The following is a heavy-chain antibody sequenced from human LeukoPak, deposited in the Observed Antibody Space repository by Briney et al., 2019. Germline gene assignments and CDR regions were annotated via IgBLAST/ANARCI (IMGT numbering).Heavy chain of an antibody. J-gene: IGHJ4*02. Sequence: HAGGSLRLSCAASGFTFSSYAMSWVRQAPGKGLEWVSAISGSGGSTYYADSVKGRFTISRDNSKNTLYLQMNSLRAEDTAVYYCAKAYYYDSSGYYRGYYFDYWGQGTLVTVSS. V-gene: IGHV3-23*01. CDR1: GFTFSSYA. CDR2: ISGSGGST. D-gene: IGHD3-22*01. CDR3: AKAYYYDSSGYYRGYYFDY.